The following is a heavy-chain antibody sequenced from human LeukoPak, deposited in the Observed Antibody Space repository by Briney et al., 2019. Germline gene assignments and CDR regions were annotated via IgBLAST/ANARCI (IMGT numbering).Heavy chain of an antibody. CDR3: AKDMVPRKNTYWFDP. D-gene: IGHD3-10*01. CDR1: AFTFDNYS. V-gene: IGHV3-9*01. Sequence: GGSLTLSCAASAFTFDNYSMHWVRQAHRKCLEWVACIIWNSGSIDYADSVKGQFTISRDNAKISLYLQMNSLRAEDTALYYCAKDMVPRKNTYWFDPWGQGTLVTVSS. CDR2: IIWNSGSI. J-gene: IGHJ5*02.